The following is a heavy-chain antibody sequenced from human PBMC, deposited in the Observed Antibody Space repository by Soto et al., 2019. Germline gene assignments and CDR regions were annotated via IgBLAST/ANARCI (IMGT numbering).Heavy chain of an antibody. CDR3: AQRCEYYRSLVP. J-gene: IGHJ5*02. V-gene: IGHV4-30-2*01. CDR1: GCAISSGGYS. CDR2: ISHSGST. Sequence: TLSLTCAVSGCAISSGGYSWSWILQPPGKGLECIGYISHSGSTYYNPSLKSRVTISVDRSKNQFSLRLTSVTAADSAVYYGAQRCEYYRSLVPRGPGIPITVSS. D-gene: IGHD3-10*01.